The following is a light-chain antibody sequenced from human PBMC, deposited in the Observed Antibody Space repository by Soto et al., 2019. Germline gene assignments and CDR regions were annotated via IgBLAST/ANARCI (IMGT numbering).Light chain of an antibody. V-gene: IGKV1-39*01. CDR1: RGIYSF. CDR3: QQSYNTQHT. J-gene: IGKJ2*01. Sequence: DIQMTQSPSSLSASVGDRVTITCRASRGIYSFLNWYQHKPGKPPELLIYVASTLQSGVPSRFNGSGSGTDFTLTISSLQPEDFATYYCQQSYNTQHTFGQGTKL. CDR2: VAS.